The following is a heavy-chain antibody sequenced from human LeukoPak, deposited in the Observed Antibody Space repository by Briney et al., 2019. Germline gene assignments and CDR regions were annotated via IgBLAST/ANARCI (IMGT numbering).Heavy chain of an antibody. Sequence: GGSLRLSCAASGFTFSSYEMNWVRQAPGKGLQWVSYISSSGSTTYYADSVKGRFTISRDNSKNTLYLQMNSLRAEDTAVYYCAKMGIQLWLLSFDYWGQGTLVTVSS. CDR2: ISSSGSTT. D-gene: IGHD5-18*01. CDR3: AKMGIQLWLLSFDY. V-gene: IGHV3-48*03. CDR1: GFTFSSYE. J-gene: IGHJ4*02.